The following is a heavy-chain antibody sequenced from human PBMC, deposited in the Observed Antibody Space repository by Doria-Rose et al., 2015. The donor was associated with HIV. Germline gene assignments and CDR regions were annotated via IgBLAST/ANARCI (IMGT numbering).Heavy chain of an antibody. V-gene: IGHV3-9*01. J-gene: IGHJ6*03. D-gene: IGHD3-3*01. Sequence: QLVQSGRGLVQPGRSLRLSRVGSGFSFESYAMHWVRLAPGKSLEWVAGISWDSGAKGNADSVEGRFTISRDNAKKSVYLEMRSLRPEDTAFYYCAKAPIIGPKYYFYMDVWGKGTSVTVSS. CDR1: GFSFESYA. CDR2: ISWDSGAK. CDR3: AKAPIIGPKYYFYMDV.